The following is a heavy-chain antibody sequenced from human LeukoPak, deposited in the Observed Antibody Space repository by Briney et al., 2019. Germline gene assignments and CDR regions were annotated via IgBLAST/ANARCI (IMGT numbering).Heavy chain of an antibody. CDR2: IIPIFGTA. D-gene: IGHD1-26*01. CDR1: GGTFSSYA. CDR3: ARDGSGSQPGLL. J-gene: IGHJ4*02. Sequence: SVKVSCKASGGTFSSYAISWVRQAPGQGLEWMGGIIPIFGTANYAQKFQGRVTITTDESTSTAYMELSSLRSEDTAVYYCARDGSGSQPGLLWGQGTLVTVSS. V-gene: IGHV1-69*05.